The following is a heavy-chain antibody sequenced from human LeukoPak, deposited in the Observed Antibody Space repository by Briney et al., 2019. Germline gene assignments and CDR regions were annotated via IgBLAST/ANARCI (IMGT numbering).Heavy chain of an antibody. CDR2: IYHSGST. J-gene: IGHJ4*02. D-gene: IGHD6-19*01. V-gene: IGHV4-30-2*01. CDR1: GGSISSGGYS. CDR3: ARSSAVAGTDY. Sequence: SQTLSLTCAVSGGSISSGGYSWSWIRQPPGKGLEWIGYIYHSGSTYYNPSLKSRVTISVDRSKNQFSLKLSSVTAADTAVYYCARSSAVAGTDYWGQGTLVTVSS.